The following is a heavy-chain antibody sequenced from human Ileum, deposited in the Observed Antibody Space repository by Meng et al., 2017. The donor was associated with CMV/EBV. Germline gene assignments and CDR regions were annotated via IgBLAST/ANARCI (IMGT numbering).Heavy chain of an antibody. J-gene: IGHJ4*02. CDR1: GDSIISDDHY. Sequence: VQLQESGPGLVKSSQTLYLTCNVSGDSIISDDHYWSWIRQPPGKGLEWIGYVFYSGSTYYNPSLMSRVTISVDTSKNQFSLRLSSVTAADTAVYYCARELRYGDYYFDSWGQGTLVTVSS. V-gene: IGHV4-30-4*08. D-gene: IGHD4-17*01. CDR2: VFYSGST. CDR3: ARELRYGDYYFDS.